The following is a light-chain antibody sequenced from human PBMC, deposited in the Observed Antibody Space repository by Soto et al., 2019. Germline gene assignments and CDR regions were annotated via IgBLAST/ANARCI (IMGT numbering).Light chain of an antibody. CDR3: QQDNSDSQKE. Sequence: DIQMTQSPSTLSASVGDRVTIACRASQNIKSWLAWYQQKPGKVPKLLVYTASSLESGVPSRSSGSGSGTEFTLTNDRLQHDNFAHYYHQQDNSDSQKEFGQETKV. J-gene: IGKJ1*01. CDR2: TAS. CDR1: QNIKSW. V-gene: IGKV1-5*03.